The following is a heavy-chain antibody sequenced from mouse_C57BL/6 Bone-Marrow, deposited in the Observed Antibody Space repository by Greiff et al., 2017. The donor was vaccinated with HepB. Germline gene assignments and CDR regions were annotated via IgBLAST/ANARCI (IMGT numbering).Heavy chain of an antibody. CDR1: GYTFTSYW. D-gene: IGHD1-1*01. V-gene: IGHV1-69*01. J-gene: IGHJ2*01. CDR2: IDPSDSST. Sequence: VQLQQPGAELVMPGASVKLSCTASGYTFTSYWMHWVRQRPGQGLEWIGEIDPSDSSTNYNQKVKSKSTLTVDNSSSTAYMQLSSLTSEDSAVYYCAREGGVVAHFDYWGQGTTLTVSS. CDR3: AREGGVVAHFDY.